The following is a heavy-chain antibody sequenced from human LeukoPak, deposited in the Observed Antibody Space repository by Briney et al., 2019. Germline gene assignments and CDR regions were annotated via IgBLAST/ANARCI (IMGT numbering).Heavy chain of an antibody. Sequence: SETLSLTCTVSGASLSSGSYYWSWIRQPAGKGLEWIGYIYHSGRTDYNPSLKSRVTISADTSKNQFSLKLNSVTAADTAVYYCAREYSYYDSSGYYYGSGYFDYWGQGTLVTVSS. V-gene: IGHV4-61*10. CDR3: AREYSYYDSSGYYYGSGYFDY. J-gene: IGHJ4*02. D-gene: IGHD3-22*01. CDR2: IYHSGRT. CDR1: GASLSSGSYY.